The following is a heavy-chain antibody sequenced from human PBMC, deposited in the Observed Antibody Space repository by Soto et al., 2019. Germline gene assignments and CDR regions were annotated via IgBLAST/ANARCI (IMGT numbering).Heavy chain of an antibody. V-gene: IGHV1-69*01. J-gene: IGHJ4*02. CDR3: ASDYYDSSGYSIDY. CDR1: GGSFSSYA. D-gene: IGHD3-22*01. Sequence: QVQLVQSGAEVRKPGSSVKVSCQSFGGSFSSYAFSWVRQAPGQGLEWMGGLIVILGTTNYAQKFKGRVTFTADESTSTAYMEVSSLESEDTAIYYCASDYYDSSGYSIDYWGQGTQVTVSS. CDR2: LIVILGTT.